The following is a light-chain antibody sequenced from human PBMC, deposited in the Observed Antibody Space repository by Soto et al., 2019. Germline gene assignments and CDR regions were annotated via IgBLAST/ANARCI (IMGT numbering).Light chain of an antibody. CDR1: QSVSSSY. V-gene: IGKV3-20*01. CDR2: GAS. CDR3: LQYTNLLPNT. J-gene: IGKJ5*01. Sequence: EFVLTQSRGTLCWYKGERATLSCRGSQSVSSSYLAWYQQKPGQAPRLLIYGASSRATGIPDRFSGSGSGTDFTLTISRLEPEDFAVHYCLQYTNLLPNTFCQGTRLE.